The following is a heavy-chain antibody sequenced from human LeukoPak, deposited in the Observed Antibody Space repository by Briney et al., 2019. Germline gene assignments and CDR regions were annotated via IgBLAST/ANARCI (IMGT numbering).Heavy chain of an antibody. CDR1: GGSFSGYY. CDR3: ARDYGGSYYY. V-gene: IGHV4-34*01. J-gene: IGHJ4*02. CDR2: INHSGST. Sequence: SETLSLTCAVYGGSFSGYYWSWIRQPPGKGLEWIGEINHSGSTNYNPSLKSRVTISVDTSKNQFSLKLSSVTAADTAVYYCARDYGGSYYYWGQGTLVTVSS. D-gene: IGHD1-26*01.